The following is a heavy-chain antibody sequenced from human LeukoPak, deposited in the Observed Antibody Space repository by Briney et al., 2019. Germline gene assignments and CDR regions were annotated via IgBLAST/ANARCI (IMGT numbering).Heavy chain of an antibody. CDR2: IYSGGST. V-gene: IGHV3-66*01. CDR3: ASSGYGDYALDY. D-gene: IGHD4-17*01. CDR1: GFTFSSYS. Sequence: QPGGSLRLSCAASGFTFSSYSMNWVRQAPGKGLEWVSVIYSGGSTYYADSVKGRFTISRDNSKNTLYLQMNSLRAEDTAVYYCASSGYGDYALDYWGQGTLVTVSS. J-gene: IGHJ4*02.